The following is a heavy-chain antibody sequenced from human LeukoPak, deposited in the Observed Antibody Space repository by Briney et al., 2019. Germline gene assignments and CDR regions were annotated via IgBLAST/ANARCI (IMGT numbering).Heavy chain of an antibody. Sequence: GASLRLSCAASGFTFSSYAMSWVRQAPGKALEWVSGINGSGGSTYYADAVKGRFTISRDNSKNTLYLQMNSLRVEDTAVYYCAKDLWSGGSCCDAFDIWGQGTMVTVSS. CDR3: AKDLWSGGSCCDAFDI. J-gene: IGHJ3*02. V-gene: IGHV3-23*01. CDR1: GFTFSSYA. CDR2: INGSGGST. D-gene: IGHD2-15*01.